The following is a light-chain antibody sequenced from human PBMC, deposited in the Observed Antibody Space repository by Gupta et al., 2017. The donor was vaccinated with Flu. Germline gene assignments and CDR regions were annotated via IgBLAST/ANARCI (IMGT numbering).Light chain of an antibody. J-gene: IGKJ3*01. V-gene: IGKV3D-15*01. CDR2: GAS. CDR1: QSISSA. CDR3: QQDNTLLT. Sequence: EIVMTQSPATLSVSPGDRATLSCRASQSISSALAWYQQKPGQAPRLLIYGASTRATGISDRFSGSGSGTEFTLTSNRREPEDFAVCYGQQDNTLLTFGHGTKVDIK.